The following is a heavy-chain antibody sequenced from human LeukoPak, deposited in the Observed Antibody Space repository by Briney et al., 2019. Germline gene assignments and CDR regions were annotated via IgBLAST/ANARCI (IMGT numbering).Heavy chain of an antibody. CDR1: GGSFSGYY. CDR2: INHSGST. Sequence: SETLSLTCAVYGGSFSGYYWSWIRQPPGKGLEWIGEINHSGSTNYNPSLKSRVTISVDTSKNQFSLELSSATAADTAVYYCARGGVVVLMVYAIRDSWFDPWGQGTLVTVSS. V-gene: IGHV4-34*01. CDR3: ARGGVVVLMVYAIRDSWFDP. D-gene: IGHD2-8*01. J-gene: IGHJ5*02.